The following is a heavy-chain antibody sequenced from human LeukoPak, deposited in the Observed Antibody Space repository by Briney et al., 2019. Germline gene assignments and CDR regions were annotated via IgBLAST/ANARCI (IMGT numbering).Heavy chain of an antibody. Sequence: GASVKVSCKVSGYTLTELSMHWVRQAPGKGLEWMGGFDPEDGETIYARKFQGRVTMTEDTSTDTAYMELSSLRSEDTAVYYCATLINTYTAMVTFDYWGQGTLVTVSS. V-gene: IGHV1-24*01. D-gene: IGHD5-18*01. CDR1: GYTLTELS. CDR3: ATLINTYTAMVTFDY. J-gene: IGHJ4*02. CDR2: FDPEDGET.